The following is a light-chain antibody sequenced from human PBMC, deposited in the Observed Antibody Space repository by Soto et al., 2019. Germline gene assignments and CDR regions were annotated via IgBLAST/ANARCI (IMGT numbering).Light chain of an antibody. J-gene: IGKJ2*01. CDR3: QQYYNAPSYT. V-gene: IGKV4-1*01. Sequence: DIVMTQSPDSLAVSLGERATINCKSSQSVLYSSNNKNYLAWYQQKPGQPPKLLIYWASTRESGVPDRFSGSGSGTDFTLTISIRQAEDVAVYYCQQYYNAPSYTFGQGTKLEI. CDR1: QSVLYSSNNKNY. CDR2: WAS.